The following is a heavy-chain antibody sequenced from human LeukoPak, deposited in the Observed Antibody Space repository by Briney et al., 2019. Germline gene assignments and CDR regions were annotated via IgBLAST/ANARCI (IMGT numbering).Heavy chain of an antibody. CDR3: ARASSGWYSSYNWFDP. J-gene: IGHJ5*02. CDR1: GYTFTGYY. V-gene: IGHV1-2*02. Sequence: GASVKVSCKASGYTFTGYYMHWVRQAPGQGLEWMGWINPNSGGTNYAQKFQGRVTMTRDTSISTAYMELSRLRSDDTAVDYCARASSGWYSSYNWFDPWGQGTLVTVSS. CDR2: INPNSGGT. D-gene: IGHD6-13*01.